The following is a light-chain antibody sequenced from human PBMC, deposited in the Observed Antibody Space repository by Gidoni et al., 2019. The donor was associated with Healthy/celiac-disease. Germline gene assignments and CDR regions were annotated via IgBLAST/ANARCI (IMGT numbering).Light chain of an antibody. Sequence: EIEMTQSPATLSVSPGERATLSCRASQSVSSNLAWYQQQPGQAPRLLIYGASTRATGIPARSSGSGSGTEFTLTISSLQSEDFAVYYCQQYNNWYTFGQGTKLEIK. CDR3: QQYNNWYT. J-gene: IGKJ2*01. CDR2: GAS. V-gene: IGKV3-15*01. CDR1: QSVSSN.